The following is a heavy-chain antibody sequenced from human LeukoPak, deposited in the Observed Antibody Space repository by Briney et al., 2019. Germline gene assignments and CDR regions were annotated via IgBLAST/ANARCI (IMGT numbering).Heavy chain of an antibody. CDR1: GGSISSSSYY. CDR2: IYYSGST. J-gene: IGHJ4*02. Sequence: SETLSLTCTVSGGSISSSSYYWGWIRQPPGKGLEWIGSIYYSGSTYYNPSLKSRVTISVDTSKNQFSLKLSSVTAADTAVYCCASITVTTPNFDYWGQGTLVTVSS. CDR3: ASITVTTPNFDY. V-gene: IGHV4-39*07. D-gene: IGHD4-17*01.